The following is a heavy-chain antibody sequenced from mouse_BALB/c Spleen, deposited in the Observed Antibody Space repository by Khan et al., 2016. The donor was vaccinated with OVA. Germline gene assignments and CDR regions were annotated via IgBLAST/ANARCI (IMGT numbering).Heavy chain of an antibody. Sequence: QVQLKESGPGLVAPSQSLSITCTVSGLSLSNYGVSWVRQPPGKGLEWLGVIWGDGNTNYHSALKTRLSISKVNSKSQVFLKLNSLQTDDTATYXCAIIYYGYDWFTYWGQGTLVTVSA. V-gene: IGHV2-3*01. CDR1: GLSLSNYG. CDR2: IWGDGNT. D-gene: IGHD2-2*01. J-gene: IGHJ3*01. CDR3: AIIYYGYDWFTY.